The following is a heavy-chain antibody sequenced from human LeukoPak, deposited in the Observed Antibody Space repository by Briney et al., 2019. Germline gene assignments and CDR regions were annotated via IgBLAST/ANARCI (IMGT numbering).Heavy chain of an antibody. D-gene: IGHD5-12*01. CDR3: ARGIVAED. CDR1: GFTPSSYW. Sequence: QPGGSLRLSCAASGFTPSSYWMTWVRQAPGKGLEWVANINQDGHAQYYVQSVKGRFTISRDNSQNTLYLQMNSLRPDDTAVYYCARGIVAEDWGQGTLVTVSS. CDR2: INQDGHAQ. V-gene: IGHV3-7*01. J-gene: IGHJ4*02.